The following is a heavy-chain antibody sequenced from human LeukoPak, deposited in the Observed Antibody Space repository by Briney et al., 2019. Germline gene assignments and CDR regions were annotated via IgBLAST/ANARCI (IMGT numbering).Heavy chain of an antibody. CDR3: ARTFDYGDYVGAFDI. CDR2: ISAYNGDT. Sequence: GASVKVSCKASGYTFTSYGINWVRQAPGQGLEWMGWISAYNGDTNYAQKLQGRVTMTTDTSTSTAYMELSSLRSEDTAVYYCARTFDYGDYVGAFDIWGQGTMVTVSS. CDR1: GYTFTSYG. J-gene: IGHJ3*02. V-gene: IGHV1-18*01. D-gene: IGHD4-17*01.